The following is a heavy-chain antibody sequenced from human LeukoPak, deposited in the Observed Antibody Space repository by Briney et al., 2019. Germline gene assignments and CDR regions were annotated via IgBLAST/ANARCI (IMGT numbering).Heavy chain of an antibody. V-gene: IGHV4-59*01. CDR3: ARTASTVTTAIDY. J-gene: IGHJ4*02. D-gene: IGHD4-17*01. CDR1: GGAISGYY. Sequence: SETLSLTCTVSGGAISGYYWSWIRQPPGKGLEWIGYIDYSGSTDYNPSLKSRITISVATSKNQFSLKLSSVTAADTAVYYCARTASTVTTAIDYWGRGTLVIVSS. CDR2: IDYSGST.